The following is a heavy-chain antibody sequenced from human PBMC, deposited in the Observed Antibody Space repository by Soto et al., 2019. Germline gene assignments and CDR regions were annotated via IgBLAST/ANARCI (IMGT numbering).Heavy chain of an antibody. J-gene: IGHJ4*02. CDR1: GGSVSSGSYY. CDR3: ARVPLYSSSSGLYY. V-gene: IGHV4-61*01. Sequence: SETLSLTCTVSGGSVSSGSYYWSWIRQPPGKGLEWIGYIYYSGSTNYNPSLKSRVTISVDTSKNQFSLKLSSVTAADTAVYYCARVPLYSSSSGLYYWGQGTLVTVSS. D-gene: IGHD6-6*01. CDR2: IYYSGST.